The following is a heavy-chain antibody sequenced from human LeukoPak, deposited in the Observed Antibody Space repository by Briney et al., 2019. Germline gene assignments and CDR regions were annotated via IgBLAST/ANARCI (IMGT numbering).Heavy chain of an antibody. V-gene: IGHV3-73*01. CDR3: TRHGGRDYYDSTEDAFDI. Sequence: PGGSLRLSCAASGFTFSGSAMHWVRQASGKRLEWVGRIRSKPHSYATAYAASVKGRFTISRDDSKNMAYLQMNSLKTEDTAVYYCTRHGGRDYYDSTEDAFDIWGQGTMVTVSS. CDR1: GFTFSGSA. D-gene: IGHD3-22*01. J-gene: IGHJ3*02. CDR2: IRSKPHSYAT.